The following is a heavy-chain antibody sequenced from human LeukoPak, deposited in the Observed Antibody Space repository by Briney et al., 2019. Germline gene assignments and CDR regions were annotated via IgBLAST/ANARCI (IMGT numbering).Heavy chain of an antibody. J-gene: IGHJ4*02. Sequence: KTSETLSLTCAVYGGSFSGYYWSWIRQPPGKGLEWIGEINHSGSTNYNPSLKSRVTISVDTSKNQFSLKLSSVTAADTAVYYCANGLNSSSSDYWGQGTLVTVSS. V-gene: IGHV4-34*01. CDR2: INHSGST. CDR3: ANGLNSSSSDY. D-gene: IGHD6-6*01. CDR1: GGSFSGYY.